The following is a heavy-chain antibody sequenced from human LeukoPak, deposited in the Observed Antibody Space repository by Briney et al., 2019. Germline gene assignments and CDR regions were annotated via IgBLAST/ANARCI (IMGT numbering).Heavy chain of an antibody. CDR2: ISSSSSYI. CDR1: GFTFSSCS. Sequence: GGSLRLSCAASGFTFSSCSMNWVRQAPGKGLEWVSSISSSSSYIYYADSVKGRFTISRDNAKNSPYLQMNSLRAEDTAVYYCAMSGNWWELRGYWGQGTLVTVSS. CDR3: AMSGNWWELRGY. D-gene: IGHD1-26*01. J-gene: IGHJ4*02. V-gene: IGHV3-21*01.